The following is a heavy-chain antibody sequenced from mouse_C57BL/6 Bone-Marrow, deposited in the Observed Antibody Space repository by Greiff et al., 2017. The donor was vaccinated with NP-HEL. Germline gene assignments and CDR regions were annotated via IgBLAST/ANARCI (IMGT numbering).Heavy chain of an antibody. J-gene: IGHJ3*01. V-gene: IGHV2-2*01. CDR2: IWSGGST. CDR3: ARHYYGSRGTWFAY. Sequence: VQLQQSGPGLVQPSQSLSITCTVSGFSLTSYGVHWVRQSPGKGLEWLGVIWSGGSTDYNAAFISRLSISKDNSKSQVFFKMNSLQADDTAIYYCARHYYGSRGTWFAYWGQGTLVTVSA. CDR1: GFSLTSYG. D-gene: IGHD1-1*01.